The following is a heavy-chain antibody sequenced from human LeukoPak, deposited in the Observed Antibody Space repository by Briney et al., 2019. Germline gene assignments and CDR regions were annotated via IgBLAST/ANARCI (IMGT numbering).Heavy chain of an antibody. CDR2: IYYSGST. D-gene: IGHD2-15*01. Sequence: SETLSLTCTVSGGSISSYYWSWIRQPPGKGLEWIGYIYYSGSTNYNPSLKSRVTISVDTSKNQFSLRLSSVTAADTAVYYCARESCSGGSCCSGSIGRYFQHWGQGTLVTVSS. V-gene: IGHV4-59*01. CDR1: GGSISSYY. CDR3: ARESCSGGSCCSGSIGRYFQH. J-gene: IGHJ1*01.